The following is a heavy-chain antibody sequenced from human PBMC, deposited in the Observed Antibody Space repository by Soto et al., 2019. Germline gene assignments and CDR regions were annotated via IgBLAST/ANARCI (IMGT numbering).Heavy chain of an antibody. CDR1: VFTFSSYS. J-gene: IGHJ6*02. CDR2: INSGSFSI. CDR3: ARNESSNIYGMDV. V-gene: IGHV3-21*01. D-gene: IGHD6-6*01. Sequence: PGWSLRLSCASSVFTFSSYSMNWVRQAPGKGLEWVSSINSGSFSINYADSVKGRFSISRDNAQNSLHLQMNNLRAEDTAVYYCARNESSNIYGMDVWGQGTTVTVSS.